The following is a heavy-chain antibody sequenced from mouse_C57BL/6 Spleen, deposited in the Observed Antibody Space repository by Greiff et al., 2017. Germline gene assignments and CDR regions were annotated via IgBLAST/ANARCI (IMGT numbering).Heavy chain of an antibody. Sequence: EVQLQQSGPELVQPGASVKISCKASGYTFTDYYMNWVKQSHGKSLEWIGDINPNNGGTSYNQKFTGKATLTVDKSSSTAYMELRSLTSEDSAVYYCASVYYGNYDWYFDVWGTGTTVTVSS. J-gene: IGHJ1*03. CDR2: INPNNGGT. CDR1: GYTFTDYY. CDR3: ASVYYGNYDWYFDV. D-gene: IGHD2-1*01. V-gene: IGHV1-26*01.